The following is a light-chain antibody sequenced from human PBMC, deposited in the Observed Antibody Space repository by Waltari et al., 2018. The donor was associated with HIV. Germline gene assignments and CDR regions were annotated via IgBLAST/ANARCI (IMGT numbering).Light chain of an antibody. V-gene: IGKV2-29*02. CDR2: EVS. Sequence: DIVLTQTPLSLSVTPGQAASISCKSSQSLVYKNEKTFLYWYLQKAGQPPQLLIYEVSNRDSGVPDRFAGSGSGTTFSLTISRVEAEDVGVYYCMQALQFPVTFGGGTKVEIE. CDR1: QSLVYKNEKTF. J-gene: IGKJ4*01. CDR3: MQALQFPVT.